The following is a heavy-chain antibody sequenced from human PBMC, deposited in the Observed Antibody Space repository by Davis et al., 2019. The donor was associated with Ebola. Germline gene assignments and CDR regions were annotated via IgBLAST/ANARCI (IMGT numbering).Heavy chain of an antibody. V-gene: IGHV1-46*01. CDR3: ARDWSQVYNWNDVGTWDYYYGMDV. CDR1: GYTFTSYY. J-gene: IGHJ6*02. Sequence: ASVKVSCKASGYTFTSYYMHWVRQAPGQGLEWMGIINPSGGSTSYAQKFQGRVTITRDTSASTAYMELSSLRSEDTAVYYCARDWSQVYNWNDVGTWDYYYGMDVWGQGTTVTVSS. D-gene: IGHD1-1*01. CDR2: INPSGGST.